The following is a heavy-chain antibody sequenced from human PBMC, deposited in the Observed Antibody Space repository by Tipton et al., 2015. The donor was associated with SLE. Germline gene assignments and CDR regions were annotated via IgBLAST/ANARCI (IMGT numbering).Heavy chain of an antibody. D-gene: IGHD1-26*01. CDR2: IYYSGST. CDR1: GGSISSYY. CDR3: ASQLRSSGSYYCLYFDL. V-gene: IGHV4-39*01. J-gene: IGHJ2*01. Sequence: TLSLTCTVSGGSISSYYWSWIRQPPGKGLEWIGSIYYSGSTYYNPSLKSRVTISVDTSKNQFSLKLSSVTAADTAVYYCASQLRSSGSYYCLYFDLWGRGTLVTVSS.